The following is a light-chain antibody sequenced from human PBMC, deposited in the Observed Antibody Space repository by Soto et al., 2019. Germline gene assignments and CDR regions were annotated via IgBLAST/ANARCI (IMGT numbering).Light chain of an antibody. J-gene: IGKJ1*01. CDR3: QQYGTSPET. Sequence: EMVLTQSPDTLSLSPVERATLSCRASQTVSSNFLAWYQQRPGQAPRLLIYGASSRAAGIPDRFSGSGSGTDFTLTISRLEPEDLAVYYCQQYGTSPETFGQGTKVDIK. CDR2: GAS. CDR1: QTVSSNF. V-gene: IGKV3-20*01.